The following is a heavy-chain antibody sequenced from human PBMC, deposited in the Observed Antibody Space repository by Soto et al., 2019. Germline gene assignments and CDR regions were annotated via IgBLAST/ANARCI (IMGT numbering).Heavy chain of an antibody. CDR1: VYSFTSYW. J-gene: IGHJ4*02. CDR3: ARLGYCTGTSCHTFDS. V-gene: IGHV5-10-1*01. CDR2: INPSDSYT. D-gene: IGHD2-2*02. Sequence: PGESLKISCQGSVYSFTSYWIGWVRQRPGKGLEWMGRINPSDSYTTYSPSFQDHVTISTDKSFSTAYLQWSGLKASDTAMYYCARLGYCTGTSCHTFDSWGQGTLVTVSS.